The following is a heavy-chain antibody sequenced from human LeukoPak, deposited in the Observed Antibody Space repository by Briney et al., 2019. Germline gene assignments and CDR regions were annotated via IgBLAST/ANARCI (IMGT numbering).Heavy chain of an antibody. CDR3: ARASRGSGSYYNGYFDL. CDR1: GFTVSSNY. Sequence: GGSLRLSCAASGFTVSSNYMSWVRQAPGKGLEWVSVIYSGGSTYYADSVKGRFTISRDNSKNTLYLQMNSLRAEDTAVYYCARASRGSGSYYNGYFDLWGRGTLVTVSS. D-gene: IGHD3-10*01. V-gene: IGHV3-53*01. CDR2: IYSGGST. J-gene: IGHJ2*01.